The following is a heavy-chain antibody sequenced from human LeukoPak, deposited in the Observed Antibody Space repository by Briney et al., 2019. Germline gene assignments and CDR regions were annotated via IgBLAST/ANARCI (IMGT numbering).Heavy chain of an antibody. Sequence: PSETLSLTCTVSGGSISSSSYYWGRIRQPPGKGLEWIGSIYYSGSTYYNPSLKSRVTISVDTSKNQFSLKLSSVTAADTAVYYCASGGPRGRKEWSKRGTLDYWGQGTLVTVSS. CDR1: GGSISSSSYY. CDR2: IYYSGST. V-gene: IGHV4-39*01. J-gene: IGHJ4*02. CDR3: ASGGPRGRKEWSKRGTLDY. D-gene: IGHD3-3*01.